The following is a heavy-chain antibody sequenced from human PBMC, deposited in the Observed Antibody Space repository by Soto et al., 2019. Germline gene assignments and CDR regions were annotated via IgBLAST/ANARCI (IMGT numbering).Heavy chain of an antibody. CDR2: ISGSGAST. J-gene: IGHJ4*02. V-gene: IGHV3-23*01. CDR3: AEPGRYDNSYHSVY. CDR1: GFTFTSYA. Sequence: GGSLRLSCAASGFTFTSYAMNWVRQAPGKGLEWVSTISGSGASTYYADSVKGRFTISRDDSKNTLYLQMHSLRAEDTAVYYCAEPGRYDNSYHSVYCGQGTLVTVSS. D-gene: IGHD3-22*01.